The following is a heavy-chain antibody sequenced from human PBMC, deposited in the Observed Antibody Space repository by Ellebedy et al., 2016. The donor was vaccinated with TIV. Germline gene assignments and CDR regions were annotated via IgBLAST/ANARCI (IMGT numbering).Heavy chain of an antibody. CDR3: AKLDSSGYYYGRLDY. Sequence: GGSLRLSCAASGFTFRNFAMTWVRQAPGKGLEWVSSTSSSGVSSDYADSVRGRVTISRDNSKSTLYLQMDSLRADDSAEYYCAKLDSSGYYYGRLDYWGQGTLVTVSS. CDR2: TSSSGVSS. V-gene: IGHV3-23*01. D-gene: IGHD3-22*01. CDR1: GFTFRNFA. J-gene: IGHJ4*02.